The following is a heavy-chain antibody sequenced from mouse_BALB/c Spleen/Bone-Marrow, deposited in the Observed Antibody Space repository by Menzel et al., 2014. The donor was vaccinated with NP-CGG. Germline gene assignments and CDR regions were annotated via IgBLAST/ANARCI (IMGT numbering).Heavy chain of an antibody. Sequence: VQLQQSGAELVRPGASVKLSCKASGYTFTSYWINWVKQRPGQGLEWIGNIFPSETYTNYNQKFKDKATLTVDKSSSTAYMQLSSPTSEDSAVYYCTGDYWDYWGQGTTLTVSS. J-gene: IGHJ2*01. CDR1: GYTFTSYW. V-gene: IGHV1-69*02. CDR3: TGDYWDY. CDR2: IFPSETYT. D-gene: IGHD1-1*01.